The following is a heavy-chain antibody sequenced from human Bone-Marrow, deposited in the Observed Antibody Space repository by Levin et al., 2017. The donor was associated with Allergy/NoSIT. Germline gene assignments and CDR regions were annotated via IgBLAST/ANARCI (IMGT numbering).Heavy chain of an antibody. CDR1: GFTFSSYG. J-gene: IGHJ4*02. V-gene: IGHV3-33*01. CDR2: IWYDGSNK. CDR3: ARAPLHVLRYFDWFDFDY. D-gene: IGHD3-9*01. Sequence: GESLKISCAASGFTFSSYGMHWVRQAPGKGLEWVAVIWYDGSNKYYADSVKGRFTISRDNSKNTLYLQMNSLRAEDTAVYYCARAPLHVLRYFDWFDFDYWGQGTLVTVSS.